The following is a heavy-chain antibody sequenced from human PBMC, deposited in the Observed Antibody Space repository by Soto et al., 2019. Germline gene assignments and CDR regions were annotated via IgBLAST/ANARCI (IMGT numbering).Heavy chain of an antibody. J-gene: IGHJ6*02. Sequence: SVKVSCKASGGTFSSYAISWVRQAPGQGLEWMGGIIPIFGTANYAQKFQGRVTITADESTSTAYMELSSLRSEDTAVYYCARDMSMVRAYYYYGMDVWGQGTTVTVSS. CDR1: GGTFSSYA. D-gene: IGHD3-10*01. V-gene: IGHV1-69*13. CDR3: ARDMSMVRAYYYYGMDV. CDR2: IIPIFGTA.